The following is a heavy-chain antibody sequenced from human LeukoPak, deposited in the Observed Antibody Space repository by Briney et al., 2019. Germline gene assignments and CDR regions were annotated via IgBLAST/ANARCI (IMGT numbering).Heavy chain of an antibody. CDR3: ARDRGYSYAP. Sequence: PETLSLTCTVSGGSISSYYWSWIRQPPGKGLEWIGYIYYSGSTNYNPSLKSRVTISVDTSKNQFSLKLSSVTAADTAMYYCARDRGYSYAPWGQGTLVTVSS. CDR1: GGSISSYY. J-gene: IGHJ5*02. V-gene: IGHV4-59*12. D-gene: IGHD5-18*01. CDR2: IYYSGST.